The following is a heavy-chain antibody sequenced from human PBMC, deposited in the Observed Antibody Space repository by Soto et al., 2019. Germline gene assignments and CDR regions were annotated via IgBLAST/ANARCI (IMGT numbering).Heavy chain of an antibody. V-gene: IGHV3-53*01. Sequence: GGSLRLSCAAAGFSVSTSHMNWVRQTPGKGLEWVSVIYSGGATYYAASVKGRFTISRDNAKNTVYLQMNSLRAEDTAVYYCVRDDIGVGLDYWGLGTLVTVS. J-gene: IGHJ4*02. CDR1: GFSVSTSH. CDR3: VRDDIGVGLDY. D-gene: IGHD1-26*01. CDR2: IYSGGAT.